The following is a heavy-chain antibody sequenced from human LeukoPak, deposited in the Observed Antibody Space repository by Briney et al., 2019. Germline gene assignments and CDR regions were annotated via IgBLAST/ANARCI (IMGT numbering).Heavy chain of an antibody. CDR2: IIPIVGTA. V-gene: IGHV1-69*13. Sequence: ASVKVSCKASGYTFTSYDINWVRQAPGQGLEWMGGIIPIVGTATYAQKFQGRVTITADESTSTAYMELSRLRSEDTAFYYCARDHEVATIRYFDYWGQGTLVTVSS. D-gene: IGHD5-24*01. CDR1: GYTFTSYD. CDR3: ARDHEVATIRYFDY. J-gene: IGHJ4*02.